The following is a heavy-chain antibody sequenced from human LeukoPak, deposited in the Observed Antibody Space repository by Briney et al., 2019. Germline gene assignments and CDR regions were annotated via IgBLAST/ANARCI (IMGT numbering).Heavy chain of an antibody. CDR1: GFTFSDYY. CDR2: ISSSGSTI. Sequence: GGSLRLSCAASGFTFSDYYISWIRQPPGNGLEWVSYISSSGSTIYYADSVKGRFTISRDNAKNSLYLQMNSLRAEDTAVYYCARDLPSDYYYYGMDVWGQGTTVTVSS. CDR3: ARDLPSDYYYYGMDV. J-gene: IGHJ6*02. V-gene: IGHV3-11*01.